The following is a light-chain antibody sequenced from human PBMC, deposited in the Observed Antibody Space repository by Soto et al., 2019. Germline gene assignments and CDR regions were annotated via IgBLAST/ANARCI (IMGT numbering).Light chain of an antibody. Sequence: EIVMTQSPATLSVSPGETATLSCRASESVSSKFAWHQQKPGQAPRLLIYGASTRATGIPARFSGSGSGTEFTLTISSLQSEDCAVYYCQQYKNWPWTFGQGTKVEVK. CDR2: GAS. CDR3: QQYKNWPWT. V-gene: IGKV3-15*01. CDR1: ESVSSK. J-gene: IGKJ1*01.